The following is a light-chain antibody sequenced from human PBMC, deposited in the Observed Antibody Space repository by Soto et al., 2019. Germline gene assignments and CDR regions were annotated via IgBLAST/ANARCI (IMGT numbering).Light chain of an antibody. V-gene: IGKV3-20*01. Sequence: EIVLMQSPGTLSLSPGERATLSCRASQSVTSSYLAWYKQKPGQAPMLLIYGASSRATDIPDRFSGSGSGTDFTLTLNRLEPEDFAVYYFQQYGSSPTFGQETRLEIK. CDR1: QSVTSSY. CDR3: QQYGSSPT. J-gene: IGKJ2*01. CDR2: GAS.